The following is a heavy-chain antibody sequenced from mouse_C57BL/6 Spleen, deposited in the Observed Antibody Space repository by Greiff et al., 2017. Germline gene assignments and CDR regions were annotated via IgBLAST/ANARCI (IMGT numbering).Heavy chain of an antibody. CDR1: GYTFTDYN. CDR3: ARGSVVATKGFAY. Sequence: EVQLQQSGPELVKPGASVKIPCKASGYTFTDYNMDWVKQSHGKSLEWIGDINPNNGGTIYNQKFKGKATLTVDKSSSTAYMELRSLTSEDTAVYYCARGSVVATKGFAYWGQGTLVTVSA. J-gene: IGHJ3*01. V-gene: IGHV1-18*01. D-gene: IGHD1-1*01. CDR2: INPNNGGT.